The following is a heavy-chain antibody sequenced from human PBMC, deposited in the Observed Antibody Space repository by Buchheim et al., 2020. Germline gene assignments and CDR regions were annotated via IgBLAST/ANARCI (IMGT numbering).Heavy chain of an antibody. CDR2: IWYDGSNK. J-gene: IGHJ6*02. Sequence: QVQLVESGGGVVQPGRSLRLSCAASGFSFSSYGMHWVRQAPGKGLEWVAVIWYDGSNKYYADSAKGRFTISRDNSKNTLYLQMNSLRAEDTAVYYCAKDRTGGWYFSGMDVWGQGTT. D-gene: IGHD6-19*01. CDR3: AKDRTGGWYFSGMDV. V-gene: IGHV3-33*06. CDR1: GFSFSSYG.